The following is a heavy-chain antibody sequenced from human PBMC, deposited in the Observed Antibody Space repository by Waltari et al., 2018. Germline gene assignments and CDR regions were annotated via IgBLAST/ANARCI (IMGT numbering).Heavy chain of an antibody. J-gene: IGHJ6*02. D-gene: IGHD2-8*01. CDR3: ARDKMLLRTMDV. Sequence: QVRLQESGPGLVKPSETLSLICTVSGASVSSDYWIWIRQPAGKGLEWIGRIYSSGNTNYSPSLRGRLTISVDASKAQVSLRLTSVTAADSAVYYCARDKMLLRTMDVWGQGTTVVISS. V-gene: IGHV4-4*07. CDR2: IYSSGNT. CDR1: GASVSSDY.